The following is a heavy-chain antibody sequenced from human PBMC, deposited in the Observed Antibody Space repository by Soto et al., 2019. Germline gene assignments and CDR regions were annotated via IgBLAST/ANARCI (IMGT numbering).Heavy chain of an antibody. Sequence: QVQLKESGPGLVKPSQTLSLTCTVSGGSISSGGQYWSWIRQHPGKGLEGIGYIYDSGSTYYNPSLRSRVTISVDTSKKQFSPKLRSVTAADTAVYYCARDAAEYDCDYWGQGTLVTVSS. V-gene: IGHV4-31*03. CDR1: GGSISSGGQY. CDR3: ARDAAEYDCDY. J-gene: IGHJ4*02. CDR2: IYDSGST. D-gene: IGHD6-25*01.